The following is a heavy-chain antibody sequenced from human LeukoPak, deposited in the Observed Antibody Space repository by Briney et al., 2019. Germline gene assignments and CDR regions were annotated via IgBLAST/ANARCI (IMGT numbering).Heavy chain of an antibody. CDR3: AKPHGAAY. V-gene: IGHV3-23*01. Sequence: GGSLRLSCAASGFIISDYDMMCVRQAPGKGLEWVSLISYNGDDTFYADSVKGRFTISRDNSKNTLYLHIDSLRVDDTAMYFCAKPHGAAYWGQGTLVTVSS. CDR1: GFIISDYD. J-gene: IGHJ4*02. CDR2: ISYNGDDT. D-gene: IGHD4-17*01.